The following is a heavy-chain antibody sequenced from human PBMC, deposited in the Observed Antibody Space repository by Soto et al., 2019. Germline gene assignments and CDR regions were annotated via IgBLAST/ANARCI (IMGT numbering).Heavy chain of an antibody. CDR1: GFTFRNYG. CDR3: ARSKPLYCSGGSCYSYYYYGMDV. D-gene: IGHD2-15*01. J-gene: IGHJ6*02. CDR2: LWFAGSNK. V-gene: IGHV3-33*01. Sequence: QVRLVESGGDVVQPGRSLRLSCAASGFTFRNYGMHWVRQAPGKGLEWVAGLWFAGSNKYYADSVKCRFTISRDNYKSTLYLQVNSLRAADKAVYYCARSKPLYCSGGSCYSYYYYGMDVWGQGSTVTVSS.